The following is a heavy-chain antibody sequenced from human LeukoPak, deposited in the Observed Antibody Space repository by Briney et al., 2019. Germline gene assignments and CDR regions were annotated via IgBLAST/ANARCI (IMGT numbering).Heavy chain of an antibody. CDR2: IRGSGGGT. CDR3: ARDPNGDYIGAFDM. V-gene: IGHV3-23*01. J-gene: IGHJ3*02. Sequence: PGGSLRLSCAASGFIFSNYALMWLRQSPGKGLEWASAIRGSGGGTFYADSVKGRFTISRDNSKNTLYLQMNGLRAEDTAVYYCARDPNGDYIGAFDMWGRGTLVTVSS. CDR1: GFIFSNYA. D-gene: IGHD4-17*01.